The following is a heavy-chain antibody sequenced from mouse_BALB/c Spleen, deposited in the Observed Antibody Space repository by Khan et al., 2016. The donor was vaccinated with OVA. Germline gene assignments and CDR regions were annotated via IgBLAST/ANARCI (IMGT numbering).Heavy chain of an antibody. Sequence: VQLQQSGAELVRPGALVKLSCKASGFNIKDSYMHWIKQRPEQGLVWIGRIDPENGNTIYDPKFQGKASITSDTSSNTAYLQLSSLTSEDTAVYYCARDGYSPWFAYWGQGTLVTVSA. CDR1: GFNIKDSY. V-gene: IGHV14-1*02. D-gene: IGHD2-3*01. CDR2: IDPENGNT. J-gene: IGHJ3*01. CDR3: ARDGYSPWFAY.